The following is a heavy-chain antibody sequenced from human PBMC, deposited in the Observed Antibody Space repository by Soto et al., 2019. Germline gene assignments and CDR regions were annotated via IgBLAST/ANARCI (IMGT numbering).Heavy chain of an antibody. CDR3: ARENWSMDYDFWSGYYYGMDV. Sequence: SVKVSCKASGGTFSSCAISWVRQAPGQGLEWMGGIIPIFGTANYAQKFQGRVTITADESTSTAYMELSSLRSEDTAVYYCARENWSMDYDFWSGYYYGMDVWGQGTTVTVSS. V-gene: IGHV1-69*13. J-gene: IGHJ6*02. D-gene: IGHD3-3*01. CDR1: GGTFSSCA. CDR2: IIPIFGTA.